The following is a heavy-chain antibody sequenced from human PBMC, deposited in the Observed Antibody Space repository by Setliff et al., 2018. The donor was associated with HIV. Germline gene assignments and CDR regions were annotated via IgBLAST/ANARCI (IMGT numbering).Heavy chain of an antibody. CDR2: INTHSGYT. J-gene: IGHJ4*02. D-gene: IGHD5-12*01. Sequence: PSVKVSCKASGYTFNNYGISWVRQAPGQGLEWMGWINTHSGYTNYAQNVQGRVTVTMDTSTSTAYMELRSLKSGDTAVYYCARGKTWLRFLDYWGQGTLVTVSS. CDR1: GYTFNNYG. V-gene: IGHV1-18*01. CDR3: ARGKTWLRFLDY.